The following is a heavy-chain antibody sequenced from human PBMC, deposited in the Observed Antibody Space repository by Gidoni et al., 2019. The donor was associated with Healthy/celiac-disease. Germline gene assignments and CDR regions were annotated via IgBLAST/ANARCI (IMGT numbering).Heavy chain of an antibody. J-gene: IGHJ6*02. CDR2: IKQDGSEK. CDR1: GFTFSSSW. CDR3: ARDYKDQLLPYYYGMDV. Sequence: EVQLVESGGGLVQPGGSLRLSCAASGFTFSSSWMSWVRQAPGKGLEWVANIKQDGSEKYYVDSVKGRFTISRDNAKNSLYLQMNSLRAEDTAVYYCARDYKDQLLPYYYGMDVWGQGTTVTVSS. V-gene: IGHV3-7*01. D-gene: IGHD2-2*01.